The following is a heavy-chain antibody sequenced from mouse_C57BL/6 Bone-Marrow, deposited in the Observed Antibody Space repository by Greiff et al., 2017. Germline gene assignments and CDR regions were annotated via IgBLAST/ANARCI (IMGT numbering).Heavy chain of an antibody. V-gene: IGHV1-64*01. CDR1: GYTFTSYW. CDR2: IHPNSGST. CDR3: ARRGAPGYFDV. Sequence: QVQLQQPGAELVKPGASVKLSCKASGYTFTSYWMHWVKQRPGQGLEWIGMIHPNSGSTNYNEKFKSKATLTVDKSSSTAYMQLSSLTSEDPAVYYCARRGAPGYFDVWGTGTTVTVSS. J-gene: IGHJ1*03.